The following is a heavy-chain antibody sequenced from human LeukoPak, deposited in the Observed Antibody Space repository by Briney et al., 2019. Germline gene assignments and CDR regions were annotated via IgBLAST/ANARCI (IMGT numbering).Heavy chain of an antibody. CDR1: GGSFSTYL. CDR3: ARGGCSGDNRYGGYYYYGLDV. CDR2: INQGGST. J-gene: IGHJ6*02. D-gene: IGHD2-15*01. V-gene: IGHV4-34*01. Sequence: SETLSLTCAVYGGSFSTYLWSWIRQPPGKGLEWIGEINQGGSTNYNPSLKSRVTISVDTSKNQFSLKLNSVTAADTAVYYCARGGCSGDNRYGGYYYYGLDVWGQGTTVTVSS.